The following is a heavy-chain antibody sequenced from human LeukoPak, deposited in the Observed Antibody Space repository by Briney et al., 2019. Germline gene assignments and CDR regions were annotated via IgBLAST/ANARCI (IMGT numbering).Heavy chain of an antibody. CDR3: AREYCSGGSCYEIDY. J-gene: IGHJ4*02. D-gene: IGHD2-15*01. V-gene: IGHV3-7*01. CDR2: IKQDGSEK. CDR1: GFIFSSYA. Sequence: GGSLRLSCTASGFIFSSYAMNWVRQAPGKGLEWVANIKQDGSEKYYVDSVKGRFTISRDNAKNSLYLQMNSLRAEDTAVYYCAREYCSGGSCYEIDYWGQGTLVTVSS.